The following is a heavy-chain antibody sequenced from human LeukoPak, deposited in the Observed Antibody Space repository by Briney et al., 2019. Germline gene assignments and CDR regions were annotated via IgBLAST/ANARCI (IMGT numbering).Heavy chain of an antibody. CDR1: GYTFNGYY. D-gene: IGHD2-21*02. Sequence: ASVKVSCKASGYTFNGYYIHWVRQAPGQGLEWMGRINPNSGGTNFAQKFQDRVTMTRDTSINTAYMELSRLRSDDTAVYYCARDRGAYCGGDCSWPYDYWGQGTLVTVSS. CDR3: ARDRGAYCGGDCSWPYDY. V-gene: IGHV1-2*06. CDR2: INPNSGGT. J-gene: IGHJ4*02.